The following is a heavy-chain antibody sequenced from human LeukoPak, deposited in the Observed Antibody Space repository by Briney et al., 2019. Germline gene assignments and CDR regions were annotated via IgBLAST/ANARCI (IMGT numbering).Heavy chain of an antibody. J-gene: IGHJ3*02. D-gene: IGHD6-6*01. Sequence: SETLSLTCTVSGGSISSYYWSWIRQPPGKGLEWIGYIYYSGSTNYNPSLESRVTISVDTSKNQFSLKPSSVTAADTAVYFCARWYSSSSRAFDIWGQGTMVTVSS. V-gene: IGHV4-59*01. CDR2: IYYSGST. CDR3: ARWYSSSSRAFDI. CDR1: GGSISSYY.